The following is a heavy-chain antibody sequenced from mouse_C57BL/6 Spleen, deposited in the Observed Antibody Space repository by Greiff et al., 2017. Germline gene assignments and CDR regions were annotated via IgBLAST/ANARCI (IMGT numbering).Heavy chain of an antibody. CDR2: INPNNGGT. V-gene: IGHV1-18*01. D-gene: IGHD1-1*02. Sequence: VQLQLSGPELVKPGASVKIPCKASGYTFTDYNMDWVKQSHGKSLEWIGDINPNNGGTIYNQKFKGKAPLTVDKSSSTAYMELRSLTSEDTAVYYCARFGGFYYAMDYWGQGTSVTVSS. CDR3: ARFGGFYYAMDY. J-gene: IGHJ4*01. CDR1: GYTFTDYN.